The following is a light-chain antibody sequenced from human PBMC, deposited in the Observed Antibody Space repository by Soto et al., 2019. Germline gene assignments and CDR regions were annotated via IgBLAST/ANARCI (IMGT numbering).Light chain of an antibody. CDR1: ENLRTF. CDR2: GAS. CDR3: QQHSHWPPWT. Sequence: VLTQSPPTLSFSLGERATLSCRDRENLRTFVDWYQQKPGQARRLIIYGASKRATGIPARFSGSGSGTDFTLTISNLEPEDFAVYYCQQHSHWPPWTFGQGTKV. J-gene: IGKJ1*01. V-gene: IGKV3-11*01.